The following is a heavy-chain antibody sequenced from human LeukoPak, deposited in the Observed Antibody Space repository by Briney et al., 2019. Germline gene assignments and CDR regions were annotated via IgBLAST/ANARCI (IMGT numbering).Heavy chain of an antibody. Sequence: GGSLRLSCAASGFTFSSYAMSWFRQAPGKGLEWVGFIRSKVYGGTTEYAASVKGRFTISSDDSDSIAYLQMNSLNTEDTAVYYCARGSDTIFGVARDGFDYWGQGTLVTVSS. CDR1: GFTFSSYA. D-gene: IGHD3-3*01. J-gene: IGHJ4*02. CDR3: ARGSDTIFGVARDGFDY. V-gene: IGHV3-49*03. CDR2: IRSKVYGGTT.